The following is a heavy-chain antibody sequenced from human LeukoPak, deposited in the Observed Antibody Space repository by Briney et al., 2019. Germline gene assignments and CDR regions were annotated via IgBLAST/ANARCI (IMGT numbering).Heavy chain of an antibody. J-gene: IGHJ5*02. D-gene: IGHD6-13*01. CDR2: IDWDDDK. Sequence: SRPALVKPTQPLTLTCTFSGFSLSTSGMCVSWIRQPPVKALEWLARIDWDDDKYYSTSLKTRLTISKDTSKNQVVLTMTNMDPVDTATYYCARMDGSSNFFDPWGQGTLVTVSS. CDR3: ARMDGSSNFFDP. CDR1: GFSLSTSGMC. V-gene: IGHV2-70*11.